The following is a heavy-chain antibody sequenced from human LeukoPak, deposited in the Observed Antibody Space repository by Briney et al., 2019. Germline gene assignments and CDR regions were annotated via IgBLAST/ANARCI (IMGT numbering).Heavy chain of an antibody. CDR3: ARGLLGLFDS. Sequence: PSETLSPTCTVSGDSMSSYHWSWIRQAADKGLEWIGRIYSSGTINYNPSLKSRVTMSVDTSKNQFSLKLRSVTAADTAVYYCARGLLGLFDSWGQGTLVTVSS. CDR1: GDSMSSYH. V-gene: IGHV4-4*07. CDR2: IYSSGTI. J-gene: IGHJ4*02. D-gene: IGHD2-8*02.